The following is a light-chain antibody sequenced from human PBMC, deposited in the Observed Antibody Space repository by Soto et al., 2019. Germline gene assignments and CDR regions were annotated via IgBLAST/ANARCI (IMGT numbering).Light chain of an antibody. CDR2: GAS. J-gene: IGKJ4*01. CDR3: QQYGSSPLT. Sequence: EIVLTQSPGTLSLSPGERATLSCRASQRLSSNYLAWFQQKPGQAPRLLIYGASSRATGIPDGFSGSGSGTDFTLTISRLEPEDFAVYYCQQYGSSPLTFGGGTKVDIK. CDR1: QRLSSNY. V-gene: IGKV3-20*01.